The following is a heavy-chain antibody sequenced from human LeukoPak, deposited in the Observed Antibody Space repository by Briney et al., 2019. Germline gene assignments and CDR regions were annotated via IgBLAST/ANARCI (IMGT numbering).Heavy chain of an antibody. V-gene: IGHV4-31*03. D-gene: IGHD4-23*01. CDR1: GGSTSSGGYY. CDR2: IYYSGST. J-gene: IGHJ4*02. CDR3: ARDLGGNSGYFDY. Sequence: SQTLSLTCTVSGGSTSSGGYYWSWIRQHPGKGLEWIGYIYYSGSTYYNPSLKSRVTISVDTSKNQFSLKLSSVTAADTAVYYCARDLGGNSGYFDYWGQGTLVTVSS.